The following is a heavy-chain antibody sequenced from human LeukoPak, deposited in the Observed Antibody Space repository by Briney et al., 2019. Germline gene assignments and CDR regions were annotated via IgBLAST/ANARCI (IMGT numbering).Heavy chain of an antibody. Sequence: PSETLSLTCSVSGGSISGYYWTWVRQPPGKGLEWIGYVYYSGSTNYNPSLKSRVTISVDTSKNQFSLKLSSVTAADTAVYYCARGPPIAAAGTWFDPWGQGTLVTVSS. J-gene: IGHJ5*02. CDR3: ARGPPIAAAGTWFDP. CDR2: VYYSGST. CDR1: GGSISGYY. D-gene: IGHD6-13*01. V-gene: IGHV4-59*01.